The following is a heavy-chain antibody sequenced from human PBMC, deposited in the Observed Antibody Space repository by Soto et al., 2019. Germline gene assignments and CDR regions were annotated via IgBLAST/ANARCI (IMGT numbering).Heavy chain of an antibody. V-gene: IGHV4-31*02. CDR3: ARGHPDKTSSWTLNWFDP. Sequence: QVQLQESGPGLVKPSQTLSLTCSVSGASISSDDYYWSWIRQHPGKGLEWIGYIYHSGHTYYHPSIASRLTSALDSSKNHFSLILDSVSAADTAVYFCARGHPDKTSSWTLNWFDPWGQGIPVTVSS. D-gene: IGHD6-13*01. J-gene: IGHJ5*02. CDR2: IYHSGHT. CDR1: GASISSDDYY.